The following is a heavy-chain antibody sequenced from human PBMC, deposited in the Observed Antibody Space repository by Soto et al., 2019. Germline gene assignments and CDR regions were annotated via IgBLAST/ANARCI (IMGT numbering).Heavy chain of an antibody. J-gene: IGHJ5*02. Sequence: QVQLVQSGAELRKPGASVRISCQASGYSFSSYGISWVRQVPGQGLEWMGWINPYNGNKNYAQKFEDRVTMTTATSTTTVYMYLRSLSSDDTAIYYCARDRLRGYDSSGFYSWGQGTLVTVSS. D-gene: IGHD3-22*01. CDR2: INPYNGNK. CDR3: ARDRLRGYDSSGFYS. CDR1: GYSFSSYG. V-gene: IGHV1-18*01.